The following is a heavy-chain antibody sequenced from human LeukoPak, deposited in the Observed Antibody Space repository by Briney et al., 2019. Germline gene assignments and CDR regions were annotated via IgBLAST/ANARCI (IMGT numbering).Heavy chain of an antibody. V-gene: IGHV3-30*18. CDR1: GFTFSSYS. CDR3: AKDLGGDYGDYYYYGMDV. CDR2: ISYDGSNK. D-gene: IGHD4-17*01. J-gene: IGHJ6*02. Sequence: GGSLRLSCAASGFTFSSYSMHWVRQAPGKGLEWVAVISYDGSNKYYADSVKGRFTISRDNSKNTLYLQMNSLRAEDTAVYYCAKDLGGDYGDYYYYGMDVWGQGTTVTVSS.